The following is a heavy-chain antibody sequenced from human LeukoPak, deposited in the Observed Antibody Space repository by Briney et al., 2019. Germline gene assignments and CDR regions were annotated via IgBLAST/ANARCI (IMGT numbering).Heavy chain of an antibody. D-gene: IGHD3-10*01. CDR3: ARGRSITILRGVAISDGFDI. V-gene: IGHV3-21*06. CDR1: GFTFSSYS. J-gene: IGHJ3*02. CDR2: IATSSDYI. Sequence: KPGGSLRLSCAASGFTFSSYSMNWVRQAPGKGLEWVSSIATSSDYIYYAGSLKGRFTISRDNAKNSLYLHVNSLRPDDTAVYYCARGRSITILRGVAISDGFDIWGQGTKVTVS.